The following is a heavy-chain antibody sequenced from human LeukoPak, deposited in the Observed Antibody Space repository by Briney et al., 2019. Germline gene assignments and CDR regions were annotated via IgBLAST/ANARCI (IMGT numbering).Heavy chain of an antibody. Sequence: SVKVSCKASGGTFSSYAISWVRQAPGQGLEWMGGIIPIFGTANYAQKFQGRVTITADESTSTAYMELSSLRSEDTAVYYCARVTHCSSTSCDVNPLIGAFDIWGQGTMVTVSS. CDR1: GGTFSSYA. D-gene: IGHD2-2*01. J-gene: IGHJ3*02. CDR3: ARVTHCSSTSCDVNPLIGAFDI. CDR2: IIPIFGTA. V-gene: IGHV1-69*13.